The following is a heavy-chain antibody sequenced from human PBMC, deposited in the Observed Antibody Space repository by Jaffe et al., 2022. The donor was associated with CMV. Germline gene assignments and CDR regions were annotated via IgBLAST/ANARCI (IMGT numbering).Heavy chain of an antibody. Sequence: EVQLVESGGGLVQPGESLRLSCAASGFTVSSNYMSWVRQAPGKGLEWVSVIYSGGKTYYADSVKGRSTISRDNSKNTLYLQMNSLRAEDTAVYYCARVTAMAVSYYYYMDVWGKGTTVTVSS. CDR1: GFTVSSNY. CDR2: IYSGGKT. CDR3: ARVTAMAVSYYYYMDV. V-gene: IGHV3-66*01. D-gene: IGHD5-18*01. J-gene: IGHJ6*03.